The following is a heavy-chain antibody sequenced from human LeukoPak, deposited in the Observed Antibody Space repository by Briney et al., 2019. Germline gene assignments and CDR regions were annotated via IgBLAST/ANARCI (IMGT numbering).Heavy chain of an antibody. Sequence: SETLSLTCTVSGGSISSGDYYWSWIRQPPGKGLEWIGYIYYSGSTYYNPSLKSRLTISGDTSKNQFSLRLSSVTAADTAVYYCARRGSWTYYYAMDVWGQGTTVTVSS. CDR3: ARRGSWTYYYAMDV. V-gene: IGHV4-30-4*01. D-gene: IGHD6-13*01. J-gene: IGHJ6*02. CDR1: GGSISSGDYY. CDR2: IYYSGST.